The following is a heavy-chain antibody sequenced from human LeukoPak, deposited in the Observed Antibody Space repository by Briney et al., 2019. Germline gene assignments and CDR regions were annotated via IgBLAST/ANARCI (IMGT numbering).Heavy chain of an antibody. V-gene: IGHV4-59*01. CDR3: AREVFSDRRIDY. CDR2: IYYFGST. D-gene: IGHD1-14*01. J-gene: IGHJ4*02. Sequence: SETLSLTCTGSGDSISGYYWSWIRQPPGKGLEWIGHIYYFGSTNYNPSPKSRVTISVDTSKNQFSLKLSSVTAADTAVYYCAREVFSDRRIDYWGQGTLVTVSS. CDR1: GDSISGYY.